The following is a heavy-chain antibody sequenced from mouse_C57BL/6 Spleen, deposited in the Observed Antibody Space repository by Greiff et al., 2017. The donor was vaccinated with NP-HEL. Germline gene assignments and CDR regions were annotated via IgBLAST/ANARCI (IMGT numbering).Heavy chain of an antibody. CDR3: AREGYDVY. J-gene: IGHJ2*01. Sequence: QVQLQQPGAELVRPGTSVKLSCKASGYTFTSYWLHWVKQRPGQGLEWIGVIDPSDSYTNYNQKFKGKATLTVDTSSSTAYMQLSSLTSEDSAVYYCAREGYDVYWGQGTTLTVSS. CDR2: IDPSDSYT. CDR1: GYTFTSYW. V-gene: IGHV1-59*01. D-gene: IGHD2-2*01.